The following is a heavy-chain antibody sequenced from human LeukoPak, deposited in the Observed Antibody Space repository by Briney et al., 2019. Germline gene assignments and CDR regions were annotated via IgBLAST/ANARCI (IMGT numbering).Heavy chain of an antibody. J-gene: IGHJ6*03. CDR3: ARGAYSSGSATYYYYYYMDV. D-gene: IGHD6-19*01. CDR2: IIPIFGTT. V-gene: IGHV1-69*06. Sequence: ASVKVSCKASGGTFSSYAISWVRQAPGQGLEWMGGIIPIFGTTNYAQKFQGRVTITADKSTSTAYMELSSLRSEDTAVYYCARGAYSSGSATYYYYYYMDVWGKGTTVTVSS. CDR1: GGTFSSYA.